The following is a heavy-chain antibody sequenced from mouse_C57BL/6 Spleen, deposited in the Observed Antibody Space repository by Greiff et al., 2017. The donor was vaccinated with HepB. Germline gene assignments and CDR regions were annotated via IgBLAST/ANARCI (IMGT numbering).Heavy chain of an antibody. CDR3: ARHIYYDYEGGYAMDY. D-gene: IGHD2-4*01. Sequence: EVMLVESGGDLVKPGGSLKLSCAASGFTFSSYGMSWVRQTPDKRLEWVATISSGGSYTYYPDSVKGRFTISRDNAKNTLYLQMSSLKSEGTAMYYCARHIYYDYEGGYAMDYWGQGTSVTVSS. J-gene: IGHJ4*01. CDR1: GFTFSSYG. CDR2: ISSGGSYT. V-gene: IGHV5-6*01.